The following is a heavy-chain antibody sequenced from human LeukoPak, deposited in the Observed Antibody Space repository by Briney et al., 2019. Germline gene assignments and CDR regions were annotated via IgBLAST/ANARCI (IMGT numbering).Heavy chain of an antibody. CDR1: GFTFSSYA. CDR3: AKSLGERPPGDYFDY. Sequence: GGSLRLSCAASGFTFSSYAVSWVRQAPGKGLEWVSAISGSGGSTYYADSVKGRFTISRDNSKNTLYLQMNSLRAEDTAVYYCAKSLGERPPGDYFDYWGQGTLVTVSS. V-gene: IGHV3-23*01. D-gene: IGHD3-10*01. J-gene: IGHJ4*02. CDR2: ISGSGGST.